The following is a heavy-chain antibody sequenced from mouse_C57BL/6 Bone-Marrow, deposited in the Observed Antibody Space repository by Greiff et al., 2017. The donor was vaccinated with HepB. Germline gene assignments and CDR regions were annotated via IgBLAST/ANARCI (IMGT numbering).Heavy chain of an antibody. CDR2: IYPRRGNT. J-gene: IGHJ3*01. V-gene: IGHV1-81*01. CDR1: GYTFTSYG. Sequence: VQLQQSGAELARPGASVKLSCKASGYTFTSYGISWVKQRTGQGLEWIGEIYPRRGNTYYNEKFKGKATLTADKSSSTAYMELRSLTSEDSAVYFCARGGLFAYSGQGTLVTVSA. D-gene: IGHD3-3*01. CDR3: ARGGLFAY.